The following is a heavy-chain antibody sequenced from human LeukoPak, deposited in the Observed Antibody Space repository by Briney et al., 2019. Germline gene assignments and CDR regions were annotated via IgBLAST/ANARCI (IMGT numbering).Heavy chain of an antibody. Sequence: GWSLRLSCAASGFTFSHYAMSWVRQAPGKGLEWASVISGGGGSSYYADSVKGRFTISRDNSKNTLYLQMNSLRAEDTAVYYCAKGGSVGVGTSYYFDYWGQGTLVTVSS. J-gene: IGHJ4*02. CDR1: GFTFSHYA. CDR2: ISGGGGSS. V-gene: IGHV3-23*01. D-gene: IGHD1-26*01. CDR3: AKGGSVGVGTSYYFDY.